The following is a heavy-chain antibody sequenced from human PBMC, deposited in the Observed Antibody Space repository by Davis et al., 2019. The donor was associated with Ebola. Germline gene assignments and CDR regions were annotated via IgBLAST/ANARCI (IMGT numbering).Heavy chain of an antibody. CDR1: GFTVSDSY. CDR3: VKDGDYASGSYIPYCYYYLDV. J-gene: IGHJ6*03. Sequence: PAGSLTLSCAVSGFTVSDSYMTWVRQAPGKGLEWLSIIYCSGSTYYADSVRGRFTISRDNSKNPLFLQMSSLRAEDTAVYYCVKDGDYASGSYIPYCYYYLDVWGKGTTVTVSS. D-gene: IGHD3-10*01. V-gene: IGHV3-66*03. CDR2: IYCSGST.